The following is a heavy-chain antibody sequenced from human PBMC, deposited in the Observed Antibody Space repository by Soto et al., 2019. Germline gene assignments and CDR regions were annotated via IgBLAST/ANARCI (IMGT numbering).Heavy chain of an antibody. D-gene: IGHD6-6*01. CDR2: INTYSGNT. J-gene: IGHJ5*02. Sequence: QVHLVQSGGEVKKPGASVKVYCKASGYTFSSYGISWVRQAPGQGLEWMGWINTYSGNTNYAQKFQDRVTMTTDTSTSTVYMDLRSLRSDDTAVYYCARDVLYRTSGDSRFDPRGEGTLVTVSA. V-gene: IGHV1-18*01. CDR3: ARDVLYRTSGDSRFDP. CDR1: GYTFSSYG.